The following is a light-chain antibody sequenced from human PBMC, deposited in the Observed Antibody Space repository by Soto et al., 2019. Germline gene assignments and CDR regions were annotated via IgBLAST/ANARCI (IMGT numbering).Light chain of an antibody. CDR1: QTISSW. Sequence: IQMAQSPSTLSVSVGDSVTITCRASQTISSWLAWYQQKPGKAPKLLIYKASTLKSGVPSRFSGSGSGTEFTLTISSLQPDDFATYYCQHYNSYSEAFGQGTKVDIK. J-gene: IGKJ1*01. CDR2: KAS. V-gene: IGKV1-5*03. CDR3: QHYNSYSEA.